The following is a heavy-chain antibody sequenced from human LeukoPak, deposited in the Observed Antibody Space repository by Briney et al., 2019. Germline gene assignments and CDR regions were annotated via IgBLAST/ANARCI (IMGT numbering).Heavy chain of an antibody. CDR3: ARESHDSGPVEMATIDYFDY. CDR2: ISSSSSYT. CDR1: GGSISSYY. V-gene: IGHV3-11*05. Sequence: LSLTCTVSGGSISSYYWSWIRQPPGKGLEWVSYISSSSSYTNYADSVKGRFTISRDNAKNSLYLQMNSLRAEDTAVYYCARESHDSGPVEMATIDYFDYWGQGTLVTVSS. D-gene: IGHD5-24*01. J-gene: IGHJ4*02.